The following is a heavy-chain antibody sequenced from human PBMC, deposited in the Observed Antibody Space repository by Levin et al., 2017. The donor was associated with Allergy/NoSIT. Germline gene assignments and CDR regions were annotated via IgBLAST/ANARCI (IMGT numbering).Heavy chain of an antibody. CDR3: ARRTEGFCSTTICSTPFDY. CDR1: GYPFADYS. V-gene: IGHV1-3*01. CDR2: INADNGDK. D-gene: IGHD2-2*01. Sequence: EASVKVSCKPSGYPFADYSIHWVRQAPGQRLEWMGWINADNGDKKSSQSFQGRLTISRDTSARTVYMELGSLRSEDTAVYYCARRTEGFCSTTICSTPFDYWGQGTLVTVSS. J-gene: IGHJ4*02.